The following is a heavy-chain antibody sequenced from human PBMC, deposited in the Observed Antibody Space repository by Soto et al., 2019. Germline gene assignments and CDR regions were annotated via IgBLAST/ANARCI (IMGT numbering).Heavy chain of an antibody. CDR1: GGTFSSYA. CDR2: IIPIFGTA. CDR3: ANYDSSGYYYVGNAFDI. D-gene: IGHD3-22*01. V-gene: IGHV1-69*01. Sequence: QVQLVQSGAEVKKPGSSVKVSCKASGGTFSSYAISWVRQAPGQGLEWMGGIIPIFGTANYAQKFQGRVTITADESTSTAYMELSSLRSEDTAVYYCANYDSSGYYYVGNAFDIWGQGTMVTVSS. J-gene: IGHJ3*02.